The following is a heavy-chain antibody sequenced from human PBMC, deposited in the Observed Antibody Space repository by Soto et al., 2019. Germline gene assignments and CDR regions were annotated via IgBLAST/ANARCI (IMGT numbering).Heavy chain of an antibody. J-gene: IGHJ1*01. CDR1: GGTFSSYT. CDR2: IIPILGIA. Sequence: SVKVSCKASGGTFSSYTISWVRQAPGQGLEWMGRIIPILGIANYAQKFQGRVTITADKSTSTAYMELSSLRSEDTAVYYCAWTPRAFVAPEAAEYFQHWGQGTLVTVSS. V-gene: IGHV1-69*02. CDR3: AWTPRAFVAPEAAEYFQH. D-gene: IGHD2-21*01.